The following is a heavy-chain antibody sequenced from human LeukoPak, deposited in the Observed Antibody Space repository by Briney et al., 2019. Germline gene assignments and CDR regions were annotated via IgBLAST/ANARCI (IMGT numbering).Heavy chain of an antibody. D-gene: IGHD2-15*01. CDR1: GFTFSSYS. J-gene: IGHJ3*02. Sequence: GGSLRLSCAASGFTFSSYSMNWVRQAPGKGLEWVSSISSSSSYIFYADSVKGRFTIPRDNAKNSLYLQMNSLRAEDTAVYYCARGYCSGGRRYLNALDSWGNGAMVTV. CDR2: ISSSSSYI. V-gene: IGHV3-21*01. CDR3: ARGYCSGGRRYLNALDS.